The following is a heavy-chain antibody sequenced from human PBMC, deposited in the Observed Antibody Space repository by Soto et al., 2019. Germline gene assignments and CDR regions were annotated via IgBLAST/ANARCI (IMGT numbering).Heavy chain of an antibody. Sequence: QVQLVESGGGVVQPGRSLRLSCAASGFTFSSYGMHWVRQAPGKGLEWVAVIWYDGSNKYYADSVKGRFTISRDNSKNKSYLQMNRVRDEDTAVYYCARDPYVVRFLEWLGPNYMDVWGKGTTVTVSS. D-gene: IGHD3-3*01. V-gene: IGHV3-33*01. J-gene: IGHJ6*03. CDR1: GFTFSSYG. CDR3: ARDPYVVRFLEWLGPNYMDV. CDR2: IWYDGSNK.